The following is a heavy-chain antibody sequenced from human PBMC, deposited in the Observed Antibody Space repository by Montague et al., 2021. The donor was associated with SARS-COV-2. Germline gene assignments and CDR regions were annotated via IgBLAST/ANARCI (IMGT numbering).Heavy chain of an antibody. D-gene: IGHD2-15*01. CDR1: GFTFDDYA. J-gene: IGHJ4*02. CDR3: AKEVGESPSFDY. CDR2: ISWNSGSI. V-gene: IGHV3-9*01. Sequence: SLRLSCAASGFTFDDYAMHWVRQAPGKGLEWVSGISWNSGSIGYXDSVKGRFTISRDNAKNSLYLQMNSLRAEDTALYYCAKEVGESPSFDYWGQGTLVTVSS.